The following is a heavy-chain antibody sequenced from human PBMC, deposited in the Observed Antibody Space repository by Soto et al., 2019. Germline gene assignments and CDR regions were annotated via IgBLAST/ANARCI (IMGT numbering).Heavy chain of an antibody. CDR1: GYSFTSYG. Sequence: VKVSCKASGYSFTSYGISWVRRAPGQGLEWMGWISPYNGHTQFVERFQGRVTMTTDTSTKTAYMELRNLRSDDTAHYYCARDLTIVPATHPRLENYGMDVWVQGTTVTVSS. D-gene: IGHD2-2*01. J-gene: IGHJ6*02. CDR3: ARDLTIVPATHPRLENYGMDV. CDR2: ISPYNGHT. V-gene: IGHV1-18*01.